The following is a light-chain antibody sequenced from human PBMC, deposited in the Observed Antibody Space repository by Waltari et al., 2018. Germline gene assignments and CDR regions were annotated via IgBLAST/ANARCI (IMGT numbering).Light chain of an antibody. V-gene: IGLV1-47*01. CDR3: AVWDDSLSGFVL. Sequence: QSVLTQPPSTSGTHGQRVTISCSGSSSNIGSNYVYWYQHLPGTAPKLLIYKNNQRPSGVPDRFSGSRSGTSASLAISGLRSEDEADYFCAVWDDSLSGFVLFGGGTKLTV. J-gene: IGLJ2*01. CDR2: KNN. CDR1: SSNIGSNY.